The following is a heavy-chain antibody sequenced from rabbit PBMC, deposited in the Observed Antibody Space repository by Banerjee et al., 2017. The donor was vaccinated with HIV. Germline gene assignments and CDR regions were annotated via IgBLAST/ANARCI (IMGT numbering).Heavy chain of an antibody. CDR3: ARDGYGGAGYARMTRLDL. CDR1: GIDFSSYFY. J-gene: IGHJ3*01. Sequence: QQQLEESGGGLVKPGGTLTLTCKASGIDFSSYFYMCWVRQAPGKGLEWIGCISATSGNTYYARWVNGRFTISRSTSLNTVDLKMTSLTAADTATYFCARDGYGGAGYARMTRLDLRGPGTLVTVS. CDR2: ISATSGNT. D-gene: IGHD6-1*01. V-gene: IGHV1S43*01.